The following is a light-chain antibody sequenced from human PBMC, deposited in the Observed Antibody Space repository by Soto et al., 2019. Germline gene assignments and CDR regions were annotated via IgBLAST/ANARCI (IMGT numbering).Light chain of an antibody. CDR1: QGISSY. CDR3: QQYSSYPRT. Sequence: AIRMTQSPSSFSASTGDRVTITCRASQGISSYLAWYQQKPGKAPKLLIYAASTLQSGVPSRFSGSGSGTDFTLTISCPQSEDFATYYCQQYSSYPRTFGQGTKAEIK. V-gene: IGKV1-8*01. J-gene: IGKJ1*01. CDR2: AAS.